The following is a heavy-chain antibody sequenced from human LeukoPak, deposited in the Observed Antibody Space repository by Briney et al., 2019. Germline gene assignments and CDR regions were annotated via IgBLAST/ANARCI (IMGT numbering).Heavy chain of an antibody. CDR2: ISSSSAYI. V-gene: IGHV3-21*01. J-gene: IGHJ1*01. CDR1: GFTFSSYS. CDR3: TRGPRNSSSYQYFQH. Sequence: GGSLRLSCAASGFTFSSYSMNWVRQAPGKGLEWVSSISSSSAYIYCADSEKGRFTISRDNAKNSLYLQMNSLRVEDTAVYYCTRGPRNSSSYQYFQHWGQGTLVTVSS. D-gene: IGHD6-13*01.